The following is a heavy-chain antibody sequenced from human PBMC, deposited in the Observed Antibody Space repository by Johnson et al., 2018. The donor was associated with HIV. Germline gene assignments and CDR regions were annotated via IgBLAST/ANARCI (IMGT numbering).Heavy chain of an antibody. CDR3: ASGDDDGF. Sequence: VQLVESGGGLVQPGESLRLSCAASGFTFSDFYMSWIRQAPGKGLEWVANIKQDGSEKYYVDSVKGRFTISRDNAKNSLYLQMNSLRAEDTAVYYCASGDDDGFWGRGTLVTVSS. D-gene: IGHD5-12*01. V-gene: IGHV3-7*01. CDR1: GFTFSDFY. CDR2: IKQDGSEK. J-gene: IGHJ4*03.